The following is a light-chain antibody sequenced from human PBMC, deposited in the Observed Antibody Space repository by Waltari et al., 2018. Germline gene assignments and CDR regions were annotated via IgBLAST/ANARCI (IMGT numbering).Light chain of an antibody. V-gene: IGKV1-5*03. Sequence: DIQMSQSPSTLSASVGDGVPITCRASQSIGSWLAWYQQKPGKAPKPLSYKASILEGGVPSGFSGRGSVTDFTFTISSLQPDDFAVYCCQQYTTFPTFSPGTKVDI. J-gene: IGKJ3*01. CDR2: KAS. CDR3: QQYTTFPT. CDR1: QSIGSW.